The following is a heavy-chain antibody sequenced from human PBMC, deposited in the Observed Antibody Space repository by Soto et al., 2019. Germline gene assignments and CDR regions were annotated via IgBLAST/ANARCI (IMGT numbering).Heavy chain of an antibody. CDR2: IYYSGST. J-gene: IGHJ6*03. D-gene: IGHD6-13*01. V-gene: IGHV4-39*01. Sequence: PSETLSLTCTVSGGSISSSSYYWGWIRQPPGKGLEWIGSIYYSGSTYYNPSLKSRVTISVDTSKNQFSLKLSSVTAADTAVYYCARTRRGYSHYYYYMDVWGKGTTVTVSS. CDR3: ARTRRGYSHYYYYMDV. CDR1: GGSISSSSYY.